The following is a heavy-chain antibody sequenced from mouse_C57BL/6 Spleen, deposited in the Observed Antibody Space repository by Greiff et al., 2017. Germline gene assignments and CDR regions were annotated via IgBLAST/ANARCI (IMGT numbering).Heavy chain of an antibody. J-gene: IGHJ4*01. CDR1: GFTFSDYG. D-gene: IGHD2-3*01. Sequence: EVQRVESGGGLVKPGGSLKLSCAASGFTFSDYGMHWVRQAPEKGLEWVAYISSGSSTIYYADTVKGRFTISRDNAKNTLFLQMTSLRSEDTAMYYCARRDGYYPYFYAMEYWGQGTSVTVSA. CDR2: ISSGSSTI. CDR3: ARRDGYYPYFYAMEY. V-gene: IGHV5-17*01.